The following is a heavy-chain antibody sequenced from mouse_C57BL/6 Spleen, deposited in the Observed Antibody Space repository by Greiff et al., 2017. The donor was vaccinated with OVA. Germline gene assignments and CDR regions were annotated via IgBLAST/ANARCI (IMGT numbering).Heavy chain of an antibody. CDR1: GYTFTEYT. V-gene: IGHV1-62-2*01. D-gene: IGHD1-1*01. CDR2: FYTGSGSI. J-gene: IGHJ1*03. CDR3: ARHEAYYGSRGGYFDV. Sequence: VVKPGASVQLSCQASGYTFTEYTIHLVKQRSGQGLEWIGWFYTGSGSIKYNEKFKDKATLTADKSSSTVYMELSRVTSEDSAVYFCARHEAYYGSRGGYFDVWGTGTTVTVSS.